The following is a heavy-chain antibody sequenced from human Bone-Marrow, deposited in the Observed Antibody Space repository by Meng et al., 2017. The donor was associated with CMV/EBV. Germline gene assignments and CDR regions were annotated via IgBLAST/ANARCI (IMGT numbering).Heavy chain of an antibody. V-gene: IGHV3-7*01. D-gene: IGHD1-7*01. Sequence: GGSLRLSCAASGFTFSSYWMSWVRQAPGKGLEWVANIKQDGSEKYYVDSVKGRFTISRDNAKNSLYLQMNSLRAEDTAVYYCAREGLELTNHFDYWGQGTLVTVSS. J-gene: IGHJ4*02. CDR3: AREGLELTNHFDY. CDR1: GFTFSSYW. CDR2: IKQDGSEK.